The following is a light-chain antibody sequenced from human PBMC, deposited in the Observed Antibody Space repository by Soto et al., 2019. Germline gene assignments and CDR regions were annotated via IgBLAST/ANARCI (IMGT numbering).Light chain of an antibody. J-gene: IGKJ3*01. Sequence: DIQMTQSPSSLSASVGDRVTITCRASQSISSYLNWYQQKPGKAPKLLIYAASSLQSGVTSRFSGSGLWTDFTLTISSLQPEDFATYYCQQSYSTPLFTFGPGTKVDIK. CDR1: QSISSY. CDR2: AAS. CDR3: QQSYSTPLFT. V-gene: IGKV1-39*01.